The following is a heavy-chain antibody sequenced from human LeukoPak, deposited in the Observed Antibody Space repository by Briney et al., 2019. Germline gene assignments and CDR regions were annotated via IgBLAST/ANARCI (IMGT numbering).Heavy chain of an antibody. Sequence: SETLSLTCTVSGYSISSGYYWGWIRQPPGKGLGWIGSISHSGSTYYNPSLKSRVSISVDTSKNQFSLRLSSVTAADTAVYYCARDARITIFGVVIPHDAFDIWGQGTMVTVSS. D-gene: IGHD3-3*01. V-gene: IGHV4-38-2*02. CDR1: GYSISSGYY. CDR2: ISHSGST. CDR3: ARDARITIFGVVIPHDAFDI. J-gene: IGHJ3*02.